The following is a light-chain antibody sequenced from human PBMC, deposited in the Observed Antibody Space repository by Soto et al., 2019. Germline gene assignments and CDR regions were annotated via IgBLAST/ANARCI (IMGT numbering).Light chain of an antibody. CDR1: SSDVGGYNY. CDR3: SSYTSSSTLDVV. CDR2: EVS. J-gene: IGLJ2*01. Sequence: QSVLTQPASVSGSPGQSITISCTGTSSDVGGYNYVSWYQQHPGKAPKLMIYEVSNRPSGVSNRFSGSKSGNTASLTISGLQAEDEADYYCSSYTSSSTLDVVFGGRTKVTVL. V-gene: IGLV2-14*01.